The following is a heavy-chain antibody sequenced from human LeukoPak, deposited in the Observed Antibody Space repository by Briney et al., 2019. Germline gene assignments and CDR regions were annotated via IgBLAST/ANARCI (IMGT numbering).Heavy chain of an antibody. CDR1: GFTFSSYS. CDR3: ASVFGLAGAGDPFDY. CDR2: ISSSSSYI. V-gene: IGHV3-21*01. Sequence: GGSLRLSCAASGFTFSSYSMTWVRQAPGKGLEWVSSISSSSSYIYYADSVKGRFTISRDNAKNSLYLQMNSLRAEDTAVYYCASVFGLAGAGDPFDYWGQGTLVTVSS. D-gene: IGHD3-3*01. J-gene: IGHJ4*02.